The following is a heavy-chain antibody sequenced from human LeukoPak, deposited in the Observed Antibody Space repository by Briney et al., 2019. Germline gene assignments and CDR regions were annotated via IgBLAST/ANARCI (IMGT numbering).Heavy chain of an antibody. Sequence: PGGSLRLSCAASGFIFSSYAMSWVRQAPGKGLEWVSGISGSGVNTVYADSMKGRFTTSRDNAKNTLYLQMNSLRAEDTAVYYCAAQKRGTSRPYYFDYWGQGTLVTVSS. CDR3: AAQKRGTSRPYYFDY. CDR2: ISGSGVNT. J-gene: IGHJ4*02. D-gene: IGHD3-16*02. CDR1: GFIFSSYA. V-gene: IGHV3-23*01.